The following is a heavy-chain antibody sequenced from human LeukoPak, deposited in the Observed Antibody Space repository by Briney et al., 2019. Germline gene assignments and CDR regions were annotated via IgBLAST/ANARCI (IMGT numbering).Heavy chain of an antibody. Sequence: GGSLRLSCAASGFTLSSYAMSWIRQAPGKGLEWVSSISTSGGSTNYADSVKGRFTISRDNSKNTVYLQMNSLRAEDTAVYYCAKVMKGSERLTMVRGVIIKTAGLYYMDVWGKGTTVTVSS. D-gene: IGHD3-10*01. CDR3: AKVMKGSERLTMVRGVIIKTAGLYYMDV. CDR1: GFTLSSYA. J-gene: IGHJ6*03. V-gene: IGHV3-23*01. CDR2: ISTSGGST.